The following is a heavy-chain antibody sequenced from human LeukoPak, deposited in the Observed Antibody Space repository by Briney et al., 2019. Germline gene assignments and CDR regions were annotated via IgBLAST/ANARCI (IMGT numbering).Heavy chain of an antibody. CDR1: GYTFTGYY. J-gene: IGHJ5*02. CDR2: IIPIFGTA. V-gene: IGHV1-69*05. Sequence: ASVKVSCKASGYTFTGYYMHWVRQAPGQGLEWMGGIIPIFGTANYAQKFQGRVTITTDESTSTAYMELSSLRSEDTAVDYCARGRVGATFACDPWGQGTLVTVSS. D-gene: IGHD1-26*01. CDR3: ARGRVGATFACDP.